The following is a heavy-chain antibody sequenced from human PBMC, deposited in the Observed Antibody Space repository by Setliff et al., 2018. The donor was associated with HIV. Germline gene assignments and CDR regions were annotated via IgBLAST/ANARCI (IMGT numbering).Heavy chain of an antibody. V-gene: IGHV4-31*11. CDR3: LSSLISEDTAVYYCARARRDSYDRGRRNHYYIDV. Sequence: PSETLSLTCAVSGDSISSRDHYWGFIRQHPGRGLEWIGYVHYRGSLYYNPSLNDRITISEDSSKNQFSLRLTRNTSIGTAYMELSSLISEDTAVYYCARARRDSYDRGRRNHYYIDVRGKGTTVTVSS. CDR2: VHYRGSL. J-gene: IGHJ6*03. D-gene: IGHD3-10*01. CDR1: GDSISSRDHY.